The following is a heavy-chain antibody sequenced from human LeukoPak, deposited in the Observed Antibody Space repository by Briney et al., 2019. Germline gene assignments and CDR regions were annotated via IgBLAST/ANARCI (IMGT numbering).Heavy chain of an antibody. Sequence: PSETLSLTCTVSGGSISSGSYYWSWIRQPAGKGLEWIGRIYTSGSTNYNPSLKSRVTISVDTSKNQFSQKLSSVTAADTAVYYCARVRGSYHDYWGQGTLVTVSS. CDR1: GGSISSGSYY. V-gene: IGHV4-61*02. CDR2: IYTSGST. D-gene: IGHD1-26*01. J-gene: IGHJ4*02. CDR3: ARVRGSYHDY.